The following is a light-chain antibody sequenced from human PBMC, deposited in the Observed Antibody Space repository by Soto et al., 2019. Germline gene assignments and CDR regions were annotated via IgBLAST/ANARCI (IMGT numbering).Light chain of an antibody. V-gene: IGLV1-44*01. CDR3: ATWDDSLNGLFV. CDR1: NSNIGSNT. CDR2: FNN. Sequence: QLVLTQPPSASGTPGQRVTISCSGSNSNIGSNTVNWYQQLPGTAPKLLIYFNNQRPSGVPDRFSGSKSGTSASLAISGLQSEDEADYYCATWDDSLNGLFVFGTGTKLTVL. J-gene: IGLJ1*01.